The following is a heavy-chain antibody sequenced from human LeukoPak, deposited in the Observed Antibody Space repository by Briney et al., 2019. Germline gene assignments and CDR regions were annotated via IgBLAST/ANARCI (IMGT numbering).Heavy chain of an antibody. CDR2: IYYSGST. CDR3: AREGSGKYFQH. V-gene: IGHV4-59*12. CDR1: GGSISNYY. Sequence: SETLSLTCTVSGGSISNYYWSWIRQPPGKGLEWIGYIYYSGSTNYNPSLKSRVTISVDRSKNQFPLKLSSVTAADTAVYYCAREGSGKYFQHWGQGTLVTVSS. D-gene: IGHD1-26*01. J-gene: IGHJ1*01.